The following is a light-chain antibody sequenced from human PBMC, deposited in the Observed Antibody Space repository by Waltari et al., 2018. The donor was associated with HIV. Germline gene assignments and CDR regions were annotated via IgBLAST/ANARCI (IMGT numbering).Light chain of an antibody. CDR2: DNN. Sequence: QSVLTQPPSVSAAPGQKVTISCSGTSSNIGNNYFSWYQQLPGTAPKLLIYDNNKRPSGIPDGFSGSKSGTSATLAITGLQTGDEADYYCGTWDSSLSVVIFGGGTKLTVL. CDR1: SSNIGNNY. CDR3: GTWDSSLSVVI. J-gene: IGLJ2*01. V-gene: IGLV1-51*01.